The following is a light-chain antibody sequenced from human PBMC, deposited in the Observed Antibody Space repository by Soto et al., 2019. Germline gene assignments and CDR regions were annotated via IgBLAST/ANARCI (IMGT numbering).Light chain of an antibody. J-gene: IGLJ1*01. CDR2: TDN. CDR1: NSNIRSNT. V-gene: IGLV1-44*01. Sequence: QSVLTQPPSASGTPGQRVTISCSGSNSNIRSNTVHWYQQLPGTAPKLLIHTDNKRPSGVPDRFSGSKSGTSASLAISGLQSEDEAEYYCASWDDSLNGYAFATGTKVTV. CDR3: ASWDDSLNGYA.